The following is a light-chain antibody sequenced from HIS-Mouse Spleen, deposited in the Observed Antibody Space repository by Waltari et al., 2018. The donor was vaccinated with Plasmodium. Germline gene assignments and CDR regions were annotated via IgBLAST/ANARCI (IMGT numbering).Light chain of an antibody. Sequence: SYELTQPPSVSVSPGQTARITCSGDALPKTYAYSYQQKSGQAPVLVIDEDSKRPSGIPERFSGSSSGTMATLTISGAQVEDEADYYCYSTDSSGNHRVFGGGTKLTVL. CDR3: YSTDSSGNHRV. V-gene: IGLV3-10*01. CDR1: ALPKTY. J-gene: IGLJ3*02. CDR2: EDS.